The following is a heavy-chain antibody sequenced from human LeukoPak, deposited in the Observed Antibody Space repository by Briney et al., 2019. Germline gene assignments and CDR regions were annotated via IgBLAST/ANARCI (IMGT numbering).Heavy chain of an antibody. D-gene: IGHD3-3*01. CDR1: GFTFSSYA. V-gene: IGHV3-66*02. CDR3: ARELRFLEWADY. Sequence: PGGSLRLSCTTSGFTFSSYAMSWVRQAPGKGLEWVSVIYSGGSTYYADSVKGRFTISRDNSKNTLYLHMNSLRTEDTAVYFCARELRFLEWADYWGQGTLVTVSS. J-gene: IGHJ4*02. CDR2: IYSGGST.